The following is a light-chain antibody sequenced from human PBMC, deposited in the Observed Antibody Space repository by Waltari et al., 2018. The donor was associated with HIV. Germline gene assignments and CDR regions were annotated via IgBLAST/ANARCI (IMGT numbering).Light chain of an antibody. CDR3: QQRSNWPGT. CDR1: QNIRNY. Sequence: EIVLTQSPVTLSLSPGEGANLSCSASQNIRNYLGWYHQRSGQPPRLLIYDASTRATGIPARFTGSGSGTDFTLTIDSLEPEDFAMYYCQQRSNWPGTFGPGTRVDVK. V-gene: IGKV3-11*01. J-gene: IGKJ1*01. CDR2: DAS.